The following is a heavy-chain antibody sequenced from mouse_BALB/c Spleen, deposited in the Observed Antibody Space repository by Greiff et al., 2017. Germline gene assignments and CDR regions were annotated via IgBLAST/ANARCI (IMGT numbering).Heavy chain of an antibody. CDR3: ARNYDVAMDY. D-gene: IGHD2-4*01. V-gene: IGHV5-17*02. J-gene: IGHJ4*01. Sequence: DVMLVESGGGLVQPGGSRKLSCAASGFTFSSFGMHWVRQAPEKGLEWVAYISSGSSTIYYADTVKGRFTISRDNPKNTLFLQMTSLRSEDTAMYYCARNYDVAMDYWGQGTSVTVSS. CDR1: GFTFSSFG. CDR2: ISSGSSTI.